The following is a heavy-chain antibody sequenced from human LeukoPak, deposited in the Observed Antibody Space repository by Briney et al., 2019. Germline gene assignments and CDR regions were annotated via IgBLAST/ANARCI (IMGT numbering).Heavy chain of an antibody. Sequence: GGSLRLSCAASGFTFSSYGMHWVRQAPGKGLEWVAVIWYDGSNKYYADSVKGRFTISRDNSKNTLHLQMNSLRAEDTAVYYCAKVRYSSSWGLDAFDIWGQGTMVTVSS. V-gene: IGHV3-33*06. J-gene: IGHJ3*02. D-gene: IGHD6-13*01. CDR3: AKVRYSSSWGLDAFDI. CDR2: IWYDGSNK. CDR1: GFTFSSYG.